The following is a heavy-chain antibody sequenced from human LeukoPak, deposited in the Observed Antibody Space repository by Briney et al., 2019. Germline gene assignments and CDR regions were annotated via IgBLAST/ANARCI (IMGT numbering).Heavy chain of an antibody. D-gene: IGHD3-22*01. CDR2: IYHSGST. V-gene: IGHV4-38-2*02. CDR3: ARDRDYYDSSGYYGGWFDP. J-gene: IGHJ5*02. Sequence: PSETLSLTCTVSGYSISSGYYWGWIRQPPGKGLEWIGSIYHSGSTYYNPSLKSRVTISVDTSKNQFSLKLSSVTAADTAVYYCARDRDYYDSSGYYGGWFDPWGQGTLVTVSS. CDR1: GYSISSGYY.